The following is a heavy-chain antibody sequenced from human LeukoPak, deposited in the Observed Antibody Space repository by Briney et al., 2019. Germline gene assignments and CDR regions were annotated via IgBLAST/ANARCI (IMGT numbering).Heavy chain of an antibody. CDR1: GYSISSGYY. J-gene: IGHJ4*02. D-gene: IGHD6-6*01. CDR2: IYHSGST. V-gene: IGHV4-38-2*02. CDR3: AREEYSSSSGFDY. Sequence: SETLSLTCTVSGYSISSGYYWGWIWQPPGKGLEWIGSIYHSGSTYYNPSLKSRVIISVDTSKNQFSLKLTSVTAADTAVYYCAREEYSSSSGFDYWGQGTLVTVSS.